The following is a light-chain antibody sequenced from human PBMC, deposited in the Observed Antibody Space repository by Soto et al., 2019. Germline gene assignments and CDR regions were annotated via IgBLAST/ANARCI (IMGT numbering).Light chain of an antibody. V-gene: IGKV3-20*01. CDR3: QCCV. J-gene: IGKJ5*01. CDR1: QSVSSKC. Sequence: EIVLTPSLGNLSLSPGERATLSWRAAQSVSSKCVDWYQQQPDQAPRLLIYGAFNRATGTPERFSGSQSGTAFTLTIRRLESEDFAVYYSQCCVFGPGTRLSIK. CDR2: GAF.